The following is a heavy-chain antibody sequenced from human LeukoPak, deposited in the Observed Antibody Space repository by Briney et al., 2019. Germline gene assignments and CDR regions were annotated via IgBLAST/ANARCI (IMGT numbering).Heavy chain of an antibody. CDR1: GFTFSSYG. V-gene: IGHV3-30*02. Sequence: PGGSLRLSCAASGFTFSSYGMHWVRQAPGKGLEWVAFIRYDGSNKYYADSVKGRFTISRDNSKNTLYLQMNSLRAEDTAVYYCAKVLRIAAAGGGIFGYWGQGTLVTVSS. J-gene: IGHJ4*02. CDR3: AKVLRIAAAGGGIFGY. D-gene: IGHD6-13*01. CDR2: IRYDGSNK.